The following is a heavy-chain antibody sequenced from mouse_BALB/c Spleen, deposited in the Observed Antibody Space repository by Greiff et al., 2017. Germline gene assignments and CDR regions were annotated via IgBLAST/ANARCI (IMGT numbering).Heavy chain of an antibody. D-gene: IGHD1-1*01. V-gene: IGHV1-9*01. Sequence: QVHVKQSGAELMKPGASVKISCKATGYTFSSYWIEWVKQRPGHGLEWIGEILPGSGSTNHNGKFKGKATFTADTSSNTAYMQLSSLTSEDSAVYYCARYYYGSSPAWFAYWGQGTLVTVSA. J-gene: IGHJ3*01. CDR2: ILPGSGST. CDR1: GYTFSSYW. CDR3: ARYYYGSSPAWFAY.